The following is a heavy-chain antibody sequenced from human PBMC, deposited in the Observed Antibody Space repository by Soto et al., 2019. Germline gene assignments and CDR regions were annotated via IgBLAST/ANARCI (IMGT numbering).Heavy chain of an antibody. V-gene: IGHV1-69*06. D-gene: IGHD6-13*01. CDR1: GGTFSSNA. J-gene: IGHJ6*02. CDR3: ARRERSIAAAGWNYYGMDV. CDR2: IIPIFGTV. Sequence: QVQLVQSGAEVKKPGSSVKVSCKTSGGTFSSNAISWLRQAPGQGLEWMGGIIPIFGTVNYAQKFQGRVTTTADKSTRTAYMELSSLRSEDTSVYYCARRERSIAAAGWNYYGMDVWGQGTTVPVSS.